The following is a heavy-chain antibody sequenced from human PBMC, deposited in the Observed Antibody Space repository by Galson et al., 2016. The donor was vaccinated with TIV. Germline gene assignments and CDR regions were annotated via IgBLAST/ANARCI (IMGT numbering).Heavy chain of an antibody. D-gene: IGHD5-18*01. Sequence: SVKVSCKASGGTLSNYAISWVRQAPRQGLEWMGGTIPMFGTANYAQKFQGRVTITTDESTGTAYMELSSLKSEDTAVYYCARGVGTVMGQYYMDVWGKGTTVTVSS. V-gene: IGHV1-69*05. CDR2: TIPMFGTA. CDR3: ARGVGTVMGQYYMDV. J-gene: IGHJ6*03. CDR1: GGTLSNYA.